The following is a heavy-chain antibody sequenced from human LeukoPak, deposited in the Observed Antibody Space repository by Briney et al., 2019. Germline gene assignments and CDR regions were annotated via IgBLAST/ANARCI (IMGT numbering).Heavy chain of an antibody. J-gene: IGHJ4*02. CDR1: GGSISMRTYY. D-gene: IGHD2-2*01. Sequence: SQTLSLTCTVSGGSISMRTYYCGWVRQPPGKGLGWIGSLYYRRSKYYNASLESRVPISVDTSKNQFSLEVNSVTGTDTAVFYCARSEGYVVVVLGWGQGTLVTVFS. CDR3: ARSEGYVVVVLG. CDR2: LYYRRSK. V-gene: IGHV4-39*01.